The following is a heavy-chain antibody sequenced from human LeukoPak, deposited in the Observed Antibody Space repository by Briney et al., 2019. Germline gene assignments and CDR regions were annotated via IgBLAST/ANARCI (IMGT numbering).Heavy chain of an antibody. J-gene: IGHJ6*03. Sequence: PGGSLRLSCAASGFTFSSYRMNSVRQAPGKGLGRVPYISSSSSTIYYADAVKGRFTISRDNAKNSLYLQMNSLRAEDTAVYYCARSRLGYCSGGSCYDDYYYYYMDVWGKGTTVTVSS. V-gene: IGHV3-48*04. CDR3: ARSRLGYCSGGSCYDDYYYYYMDV. D-gene: IGHD2-15*01. CDR2: ISSSSSTI. CDR1: GFTFSSYR.